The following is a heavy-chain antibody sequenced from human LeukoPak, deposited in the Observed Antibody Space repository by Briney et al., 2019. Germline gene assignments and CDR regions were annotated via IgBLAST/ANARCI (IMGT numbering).Heavy chain of an antibody. CDR3: ARVRAAGRYFDY. V-gene: IGHV4-34*01. CDR2: INHSGST. J-gene: IGHJ4*02. Sequence: SETLSLTCAVYGGSFSGYYWSWIRQPPGKGLEWIGEINHSGSTNYNPSLKSRVTISVDTSKNQFSLKLSSVTAADTAVYYCARVRAAGRYFDYWGQGTLVTVSS. CDR1: GGSFSGYY. D-gene: IGHD4-17*01.